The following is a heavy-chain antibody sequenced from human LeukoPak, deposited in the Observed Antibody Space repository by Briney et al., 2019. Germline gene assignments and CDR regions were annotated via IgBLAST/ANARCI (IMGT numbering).Heavy chain of an antibody. Sequence: GGSLRLSCAASGFTFSSYGMHWVRQAPGKGLEWVAFIRYDGSNKYYADSVKGRFTISRDNAKNSLYLQMNSLRAEDTAVYYCASSDNCGGDCYSFDYWGQGTLVTVSS. D-gene: IGHD2-21*02. CDR1: GFTFSSYG. CDR3: ASSDNCGGDCYSFDY. J-gene: IGHJ4*02. CDR2: IRYDGSNK. V-gene: IGHV3-30*02.